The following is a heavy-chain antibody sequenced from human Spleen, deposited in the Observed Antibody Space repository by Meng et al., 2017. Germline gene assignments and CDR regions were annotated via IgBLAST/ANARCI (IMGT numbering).Heavy chain of an antibody. CDR3: ARRRGGSGRDC. V-gene: IGHV4-39*01. D-gene: IGHD3-10*01. CDR2: IYHSGST. CDR1: GGSISSSNYY. J-gene: IGHJ4*02. Sequence: QVQLQESGPGLVEPSGTLSLTCAVSGGSISSSNYYWDWIRQPPGKGLEWIGAIYHSGSTSYNPSLQSRVTMFVDTSKNQFSLMLTSVTATDTAVYYCARRRGGSGRDCWGQGTLVTVSS.